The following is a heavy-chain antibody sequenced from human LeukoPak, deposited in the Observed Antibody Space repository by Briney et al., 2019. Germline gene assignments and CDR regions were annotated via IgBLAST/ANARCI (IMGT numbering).Heavy chain of an antibody. CDR2: INHSGST. J-gene: IGHJ4*02. D-gene: IGHD3-22*01. Sequence: PSETLSLTCAVYGGSFSGYYWSWIRQPPGKGLEWIGEINHSGSTNYNPPLKSRVTISVDTSKNQFSLKLSSVTAADTAVYYCARGRDYYDSSGYYPPYYFDYWGQGTLVTVSS. CDR3: ARGRDYYDSSGYYPPYYFDY. CDR1: GGSFSGYY. V-gene: IGHV4-34*01.